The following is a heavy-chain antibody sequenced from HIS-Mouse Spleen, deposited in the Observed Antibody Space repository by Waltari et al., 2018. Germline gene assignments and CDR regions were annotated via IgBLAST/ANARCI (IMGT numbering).Heavy chain of an antibody. CDR1: GYTFTSYD. Sequence: QVQLVQSGAEVKKPGASVKVSCKASGYTFTSYDINWVRQATGQGLEWMGWSNPKSGKTGYAQKFHGRVTMTRNTSISTAYMELSSLRSEDTAVYYCARVYYDFWSGYYYWGQGTLVTVSS. D-gene: IGHD3-3*01. V-gene: IGHV1-8*01. CDR2: SNPKSGKT. J-gene: IGHJ4*02. CDR3: ARVYYDFWSGYYY.